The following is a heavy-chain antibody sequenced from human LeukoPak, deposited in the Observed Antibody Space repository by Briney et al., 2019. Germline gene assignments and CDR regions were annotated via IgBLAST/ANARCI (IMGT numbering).Heavy chain of an antibody. D-gene: IGHD6-13*01. CDR2: IYTSGST. Sequence: PSEALSLTCTVSGGSISSYYWSWIRQPAGKGLEWIGRIYTSGSTNYNPSLKSRVTMSVDTSKNQFSLKLSSVTAADTAVYYCARENLAAAGTRGGHYYYYYMDVWGKGTTVTVSS. CDR3: ARENLAAAGTRGGHYYYYYMDV. V-gene: IGHV4-4*07. CDR1: GGSISSYY. J-gene: IGHJ6*03.